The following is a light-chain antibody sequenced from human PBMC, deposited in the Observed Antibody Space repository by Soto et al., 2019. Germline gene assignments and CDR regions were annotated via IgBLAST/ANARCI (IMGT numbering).Light chain of an antibody. V-gene: IGKV3D-15*01. CDR2: DAY. CDR1: QSFRGL. Sequence: EVVLTHSPFTLSLSPGERATLSCRASQSFRGLLAWYQQKPGQAPRLLIYDAYNRATGIPPRFSGSGSGTEFTLTISSLQSEDFAVYFCQQYNYWPIPFGQGTRLEI. CDR3: QQYNYWPIP. J-gene: IGKJ5*01.